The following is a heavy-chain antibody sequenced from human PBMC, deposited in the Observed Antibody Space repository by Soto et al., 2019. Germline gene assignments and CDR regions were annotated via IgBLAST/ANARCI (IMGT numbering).Heavy chain of an antibody. D-gene: IGHD2-21*01. CDR1: GGSMSSGYY. CDR3: ARIPRYYGAAFDS. CDR2: IYYSGTT. Sequence: QLQLQESGPGLVKPSQTLSLTCTVSGGSMSSGYYWSWIRQHPGKGLEYIGYIYYSGTTHYNPSLKSRRTISVDTFKKQFSLNLNSVTAADTAVYYCARIPRYYGAAFDSWGQGTLVTVSS. V-gene: IGHV4-31*03. J-gene: IGHJ4*02.